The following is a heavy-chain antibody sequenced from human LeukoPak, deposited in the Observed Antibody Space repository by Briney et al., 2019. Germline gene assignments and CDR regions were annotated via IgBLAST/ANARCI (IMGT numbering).Heavy chain of an antibody. J-gene: IGHJ5*02. D-gene: IGHD4-17*01. CDR1: GYTFTAYA. CDR3: ARGPHDYGDYYPDL. Sequence: GASVKASCKASGYTFTAYAMHWVRQAPGQRLEWMGWINAGNGNTKYSQKFQDRVTITRDTSASTAYMELSSLRSEDTAVYYCARGPHDYGDYYPDLWGQGTLVT. CDR2: INAGNGNT. V-gene: IGHV1-3*01.